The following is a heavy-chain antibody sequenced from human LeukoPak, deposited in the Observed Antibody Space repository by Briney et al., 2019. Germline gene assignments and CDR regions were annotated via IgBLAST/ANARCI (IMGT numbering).Heavy chain of an antibody. CDR3: ARDLYSSGLNSFDY. Sequence: SETLSLTCTVSGGSISSGDYYWSWIRQPPGKGLEWIGYIYYSGSTYYNPSLKSRVTISVDTSKNQFSLKLSSATAADTAVYYCARDLYSSGLNSFDYWGQGTLVTVSS. J-gene: IGHJ4*02. CDR2: IYYSGST. CDR1: GGSISSGDYY. D-gene: IGHD6-19*01. V-gene: IGHV4-30-4*08.